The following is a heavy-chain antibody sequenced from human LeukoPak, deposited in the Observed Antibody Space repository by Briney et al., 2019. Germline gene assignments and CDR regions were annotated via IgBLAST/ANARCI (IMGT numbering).Heavy chain of an antibody. D-gene: IGHD3-22*01. CDR3: AKRGVVIRVILVGFHKEAYYFDS. CDR2: ISDSGGRT. Sequence: GGSLRLSRAVSGITLSNYGMSWVRQAPGKGREWVAGISDSGGRTKYADSVKGRFTISRDNSKNTLYLQMNSLRAEDTAVYFCAKRGVVIRVILVGFHKEAYYFDSWGQGALVTVSS. CDR1: GITLSNYG. V-gene: IGHV3-23*01. J-gene: IGHJ4*02.